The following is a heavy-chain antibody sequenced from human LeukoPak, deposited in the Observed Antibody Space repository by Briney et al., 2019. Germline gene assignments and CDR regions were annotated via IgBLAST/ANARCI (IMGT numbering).Heavy chain of an antibody. J-gene: IGHJ4*02. D-gene: IGHD3-22*01. CDR3: ASGSQYYYDSG. Sequence: GGSLRLSCAASGFTFSSYWMHWVRQAPGKGLEWVANIKQDGSEKYYVDSVKGRFTISRDNAKNSLYLQMNSLRAEDTAVYYCASGSQYYYDSGWGQGTLVTVSS. CDR2: IKQDGSEK. V-gene: IGHV3-7*01. CDR1: GFTFSSYW.